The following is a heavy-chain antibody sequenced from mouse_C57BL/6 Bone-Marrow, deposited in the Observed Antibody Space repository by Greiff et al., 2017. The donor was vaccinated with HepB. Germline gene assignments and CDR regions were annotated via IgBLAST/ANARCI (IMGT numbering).Heavy chain of an antibody. CDR2: ISYDGSN. D-gene: IGHD4-1*01. CDR3: ANWDVGY. J-gene: IGHJ2*01. CDR1: GYSITSGYY. V-gene: IGHV3-6*01. Sequence: QQSGPGLVKPSQSLSLTCSVTGYSITSGYYWNWIRQFPGNKLEWMGYISYDGSNNYNPSLKNRISITRDTSKNQFFLKLNSVTTEDTATYYCANWDVGYWGQGTTLTVSS.